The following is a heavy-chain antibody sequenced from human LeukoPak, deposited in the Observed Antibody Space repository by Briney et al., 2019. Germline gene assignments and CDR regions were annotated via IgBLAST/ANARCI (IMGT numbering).Heavy chain of an antibody. J-gene: IGHJ4*02. CDR1: GYTFTSYD. Sequence: ASVKVPCKASGYTFTSYDINWVRQATGQGLEWMGWMNPNSGNTGYAQKFQGRVTMTRNTSISTAYMEVSNLRSEDTAVYYCARRAAVVEYWGQGTLVTVSS. CDR2: MNPNSGNT. D-gene: IGHD6-13*01. CDR3: ARRAAVVEY. V-gene: IGHV1-8*01.